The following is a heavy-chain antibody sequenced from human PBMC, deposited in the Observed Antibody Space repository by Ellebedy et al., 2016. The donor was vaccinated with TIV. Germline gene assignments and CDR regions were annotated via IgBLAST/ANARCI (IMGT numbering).Heavy chain of an antibody. D-gene: IGHD6-19*01. CDR1: GFTFSSYA. CDR2: ISYDGSNK. V-gene: IGHV3-30-3*01. J-gene: IGHJ5*02. Sequence: PGGSLRLSCAASGFTFSSYAMHWVRQAPGKGLEWVAVISYDGSNKYYADSVKGRFTISRDNSKNTLYLQMNSLRAEDTAVYYCARDRSEQWLFGYNWFDPWGQGTLVTVSS. CDR3: ARDRSEQWLFGYNWFDP.